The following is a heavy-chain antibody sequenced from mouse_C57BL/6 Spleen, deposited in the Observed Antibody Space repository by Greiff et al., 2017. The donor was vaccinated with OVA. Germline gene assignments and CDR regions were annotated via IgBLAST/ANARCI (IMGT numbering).Heavy chain of an antibody. J-gene: IGHJ4*01. CDR2: ISSGGDYI. V-gene: IGHV5-9-1*02. CDR3: TRETTVVSYAMDY. Sequence: EVMLVESGEGLVKPGGSLKLSCAASGFTFSSYAMSWVRQTPEQRLEWVAYISSGGDYIYYADTVKGRFTISRDNARNTLYLQMSSLKSEDTAMYYCTRETTVVSYAMDYWGQGTSVTVSS. CDR1: GFTFSSYA. D-gene: IGHD1-1*01.